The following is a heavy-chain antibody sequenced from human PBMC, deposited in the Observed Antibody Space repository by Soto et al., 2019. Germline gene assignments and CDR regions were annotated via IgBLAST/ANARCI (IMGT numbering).Heavy chain of an antibody. CDR1: GASVRSGDYY. CDR3: ARRVTGGGERFDP. J-gene: IGHJ5*02. V-gene: IGHV4-30-4*01. Sequence: QVQLQVSGPGLVEPSQTLSLTCTVSGASVRSGDYYWTWIRQPPGKDLEWIGYIYSSGNTNYNPSLRSRVTMSKDTFKNQFSLKLTSVTATDTAVYYCARRVTGGGERFDPWGLGTLVTVSS. D-gene: IGHD7-27*01. CDR2: IYSSGNT.